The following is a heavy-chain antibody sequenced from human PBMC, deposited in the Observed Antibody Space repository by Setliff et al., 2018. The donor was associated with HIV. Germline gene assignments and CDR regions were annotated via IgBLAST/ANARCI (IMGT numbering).Heavy chain of an antibody. CDR1: GFTFSDYY. D-gene: IGHD6-19*01. CDR3: ASLFSKEVAGDDY. J-gene: IGHJ4*02. CDR2: ITGSSSYT. V-gene: IGHV3-11*03. Sequence: GGSLRLSCAASGFTFSDYYMSWIRQAPGKGLEWVSYITGSSSYTNYADSVKGRFTISRDNAKNSLYLQMNRLRAEDTALYYCASLFSKEVAGDDYWGQGTLVTVSS.